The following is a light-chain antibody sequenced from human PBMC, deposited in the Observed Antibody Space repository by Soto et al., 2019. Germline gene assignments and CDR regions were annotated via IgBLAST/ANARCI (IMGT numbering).Light chain of an antibody. J-gene: IGLJ3*02. CDR2: EVS. CDR1: SSDVGGYNY. CDR3: NAYISGSTGV. Sequence: QSALTQPASVSGSPGQSITISCTGTSSDVGGYNYVSWYQQHPGKAPKLVIFEVSNRPSGVSDRFSGSKSGNTASLTISGLQAEDEADYYCNAYISGSTGVFGGGTQLTVL. V-gene: IGLV2-14*01.